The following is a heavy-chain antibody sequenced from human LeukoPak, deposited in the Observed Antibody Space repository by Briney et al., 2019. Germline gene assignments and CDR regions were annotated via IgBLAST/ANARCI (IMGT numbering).Heavy chain of an antibody. CDR1: GFTFGSYA. CDR3: AKDVNYGLYYYYYMDV. V-gene: IGHV3-23*01. Sequence: PGGSLRLSCAASGFTFGSYAMSWVRQAPGKGLEWVSAITGDGGTTYYADSVKGRFTISRDNSKNTLYLRMNSLRAEDTALYYCAKDVNYGLYYYYYMDVWGKGTTVTVSS. J-gene: IGHJ6*03. D-gene: IGHD1-7*01. CDR2: ITGDGGTT.